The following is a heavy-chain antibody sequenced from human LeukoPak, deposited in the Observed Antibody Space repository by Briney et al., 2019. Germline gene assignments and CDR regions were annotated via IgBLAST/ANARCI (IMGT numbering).Heavy chain of an antibody. CDR1: GFTVSSNY. V-gene: IGHV3-53*01. J-gene: IGHJ6*02. CDR3: ASGRLNYFYAMDI. CDR2: IYSGGST. Sequence: GGSLRLSCAASGFTVSSNYMSWVRQAPGEGLEWVSVIYSGGSTYYADSVKGRFTISRDNSKNTLYLQMNSPRAEDTAVYYCASGRLNYFYAMDIWGQGTTVTVSS.